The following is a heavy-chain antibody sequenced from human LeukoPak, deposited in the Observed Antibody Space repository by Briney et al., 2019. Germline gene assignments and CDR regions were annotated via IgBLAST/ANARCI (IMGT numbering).Heavy chain of an antibody. CDR2: IKQDGSEK. CDR3: AREMNRIAARSAYVLDV. CDR1: GSTFSSYW. Sequence: QPGGSLRLSCAASGSTFSSYWMSWVRQAPGKGLEWVANIKQDGSEKYYVDSVKGRFTISRDNAKNSLYLQMNSLRAEDTAVYYCAREMNRIAARSAYVLDVWGKGTTVTVSS. J-gene: IGHJ6*04. V-gene: IGHV3-7*01. D-gene: IGHD6-6*01.